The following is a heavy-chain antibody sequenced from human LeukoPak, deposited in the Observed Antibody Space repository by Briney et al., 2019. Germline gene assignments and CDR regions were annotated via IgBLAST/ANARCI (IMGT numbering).Heavy chain of an antibody. CDR3: ARRGVEHNWFDP. Sequence: GESLKISCKGSGYSFASYWIAWVRRMPGKGLEWLGIIYPGDSDTRYSPSFQGQVTISADKSISTAYLQWSSLKASDTAMYYCARRGVEHNWFDPWGQGTLVTVSS. D-gene: IGHD3-10*01. J-gene: IGHJ5*02. CDR1: GYSFASYW. V-gene: IGHV5-51*01. CDR2: IYPGDSDT.